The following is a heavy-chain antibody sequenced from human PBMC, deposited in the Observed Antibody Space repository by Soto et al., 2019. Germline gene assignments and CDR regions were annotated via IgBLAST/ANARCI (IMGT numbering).Heavy chain of an antibody. J-gene: IGHJ6*02. V-gene: IGHV1-18*01. D-gene: IGHD3-3*01. CDR2: ISAYNGNT. Sequence: ASVKVSCKASGYTFTSYGISWVRQAPGQGLEWMGWISAYNGNTNYAQKLQGGVTMTTDTSTSTAYMELRSLRSDDTAVYYCARVITIFGVASRPDYGMDVWGQGTTVTVSS. CDR3: ARVITIFGVASRPDYGMDV. CDR1: GYTFTSYG.